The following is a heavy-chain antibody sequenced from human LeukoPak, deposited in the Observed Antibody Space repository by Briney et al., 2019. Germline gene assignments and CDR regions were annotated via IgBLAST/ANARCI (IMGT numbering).Heavy chain of an antibody. CDR1: GGSISSYY. Sequence: KASETLSLTCTVSGGSISSYYWSWIRQPPGKGLEWIGYIYYSGSTNYNPSLKSRVTISVDTSKNQFSLKQSSVTAADTAVYYCARVSRGARELLFDYWGQGTLVTVSS. V-gene: IGHV4-59*01. CDR3: ARVSRGARELLFDY. D-gene: IGHD1-7*01. CDR2: IYYSGST. J-gene: IGHJ4*02.